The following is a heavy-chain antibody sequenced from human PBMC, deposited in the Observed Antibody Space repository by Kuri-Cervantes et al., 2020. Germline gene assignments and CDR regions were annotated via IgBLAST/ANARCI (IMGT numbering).Heavy chain of an antibody. CDR1: GYTFTSYD. CDR2: IIPILGIA. J-gene: IGHJ4*02. CDR3: ARDHREMATITPYY. V-gene: IGHV1-69*04. Sequence: SVKVSCKASGYTFTSYDINWVRQAPGQGLEWMGRIIPILGIANYAQKFQGRVTVTRDTSTSTVYMELSSLRSEDTAVYYCARDHREMATITPYYWGQGTLVTVSS. D-gene: IGHD5-24*01.